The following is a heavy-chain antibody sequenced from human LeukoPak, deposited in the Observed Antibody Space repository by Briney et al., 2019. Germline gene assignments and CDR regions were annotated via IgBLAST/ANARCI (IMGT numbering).Heavy chain of an antibody. CDR3: ARASGVAGTLQGGMDV. CDR2: IIPIFGTA. CDR1: GGTFSSYA. J-gene: IGHJ6*02. V-gene: IGHV1-69*13. D-gene: IGHD6-19*01. Sequence: ASVKVSCKASGGTFSSYAISWVRQAPGQGLEWMGGIIPIFGTANYAQKFQGRVTITADESTSTAYMELSSLRSDDTALYYCARASGVAGTLQGGMDVWGQGTTVTVSS.